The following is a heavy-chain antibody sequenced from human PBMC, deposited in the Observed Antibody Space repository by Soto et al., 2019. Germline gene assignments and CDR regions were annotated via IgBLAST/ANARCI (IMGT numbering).Heavy chain of an antibody. CDR3: ARSERCTSCHWVDI. Sequence: QVQLVESGGGLVKPGGSLRLACAASGFTFSDYYMSCIREAPGKGLEWASYMSSSGSTIYYADSVKGRYHISSDNAKNSLDLKVNSMRAEDTALYYCARSERCTSCHWVDIWGQGTMVPVSS. CDR2: MSSSGSTI. J-gene: IGHJ3*02. CDR1: GFTFSDYY. V-gene: IGHV3-11*01. D-gene: IGHD2-2*01.